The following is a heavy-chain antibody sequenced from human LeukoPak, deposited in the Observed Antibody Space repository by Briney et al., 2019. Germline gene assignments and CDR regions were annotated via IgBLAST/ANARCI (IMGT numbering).Heavy chain of an antibody. Sequence: ASVKVSCKASGYTFTSYDINWVRQATGQGLEWMGWMNPNSGNTGYAQKFQGRVTITRNTSISTAYMELSSLRSEDTAVYYCARESPAAGDAFDIWGQGTMVTVSS. CDR1: GYTFTSYD. J-gene: IGHJ3*02. V-gene: IGHV1-8*03. CDR3: ARESPAAGDAFDI. CDR2: MNPNSGNT. D-gene: IGHD6-13*01.